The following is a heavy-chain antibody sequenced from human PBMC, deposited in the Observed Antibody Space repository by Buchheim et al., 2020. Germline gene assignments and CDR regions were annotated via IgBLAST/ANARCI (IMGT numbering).Heavy chain of an antibody. J-gene: IGHJ4*02. V-gene: IGHV3-66*01. D-gene: IGHD3-3*01. Sequence: EVQLVESGGGLVQPGGSLRLSCAASGFIVSSNYMSWVRQAPGKGLEWVSVIYSGGNTYYADSVKGRFTISRDNSKNTLYLPMNSLRAEDTAVYYCARDRGGDWSGYYNPDWGQGTL. CDR3: ARDRGGDWSGYYNPD. CDR2: IYSGGNT. CDR1: GFIVSSNY.